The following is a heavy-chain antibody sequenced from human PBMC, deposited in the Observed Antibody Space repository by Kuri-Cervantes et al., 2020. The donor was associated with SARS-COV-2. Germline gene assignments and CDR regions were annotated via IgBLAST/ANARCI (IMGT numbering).Heavy chain of an antibody. Sequence: LRLSCAVSGGSISSGGYSWSWIRQPPGKGLEWIGYIYYSGSTYYNPSLKSRVIISVDTSKNQFSLNLSSVTAADTAVYYCAREDLSSGWIDYWGQGTLVTVSS. J-gene: IGHJ4*02. CDR3: AREDLSSGWIDY. CDR1: GGSISSGGYS. V-gene: IGHV4-30-4*07. CDR2: IYYSGST. D-gene: IGHD6-19*01.